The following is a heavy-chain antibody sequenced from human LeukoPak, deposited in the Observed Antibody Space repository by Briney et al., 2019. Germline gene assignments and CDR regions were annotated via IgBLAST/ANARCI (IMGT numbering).Heavy chain of an antibody. V-gene: IGHV4-59*01. CDR1: GGSISSYY. J-gene: IGHJ4*02. CDR3: ARGGYSYGSYYFDY. D-gene: IGHD5-18*01. CDR2: IYYSGST. Sequence: SETLSLTCTVSGGSISSYYWSWIRQPPGKGLEWIGYIYYSGSTNYNPPLKSRVTISVDTSKNQFSLKLSSVTAADTAVYYCARGGYSYGSYYFDYWGQGTLVTVSS.